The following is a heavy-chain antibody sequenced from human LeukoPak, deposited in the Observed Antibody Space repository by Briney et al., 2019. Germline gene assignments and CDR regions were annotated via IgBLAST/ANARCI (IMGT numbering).Heavy chain of an antibody. CDR2: ISYGGSNK. V-gene: IGHV3-30*04. J-gene: IGHJ4*02. CDR1: GFIFSNYA. D-gene: IGHD2-2*01. CDR3: GILQIVQVAMPFDY. Sequence: GGSLRLSCAASGFIFSNYAMNWVRQAPGKGLEWVSVISYGGSNKYYADSVKGRFTISRDNSKNTLYLQMNSLRAEDTAVYYCGILQIVQVAMPFDYWGQGTLVTVSS.